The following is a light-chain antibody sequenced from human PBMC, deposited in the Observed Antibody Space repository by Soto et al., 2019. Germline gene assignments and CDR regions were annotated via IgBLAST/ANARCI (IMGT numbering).Light chain of an antibody. V-gene: IGKV3-20*01. CDR2: GAS. CDR1: QSVSSSY. CDR3: QPSNNWQLT. J-gene: IGKJ4*01. Sequence: EIVLAQSPGTLSLSPGERATLSCRASQSVSSSYLAWYQQIPGQAPRLLIYGASSRATGIPDRFSGSGSGTDFTLTISRLEPEDFAAYYCQPSNNWQLTFGGGTKV.